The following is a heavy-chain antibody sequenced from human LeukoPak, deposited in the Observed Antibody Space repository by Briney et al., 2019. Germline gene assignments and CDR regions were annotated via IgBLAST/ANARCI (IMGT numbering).Heavy chain of an antibody. CDR1: GFTFSSYW. D-gene: IGHD1-26*01. Sequence: GGSLRLSCAASGFTFSSYWMSWVRQAPGKGLEWVSGTSDRGDYTYYADSVKGRFTISRDNSKNTLYLQMNSLRAEDTALYFCAKKAQYNGNYPLDYWGQGTLVTVSS. J-gene: IGHJ4*02. CDR2: TSDRGDYT. CDR3: AKKAQYNGNYPLDY. V-gene: IGHV3-23*01.